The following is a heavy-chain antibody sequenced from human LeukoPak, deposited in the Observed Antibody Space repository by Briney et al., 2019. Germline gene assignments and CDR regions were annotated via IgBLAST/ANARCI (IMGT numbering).Heavy chain of an antibody. CDR3: ARGPYYFDSSGNFDY. V-gene: IGHV4-34*01. D-gene: IGHD3-22*01. CDR2: INYSRST. Sequence: PSETLSLTCAVYGGSFSGYYWSWIRQPPGKGLEWIGEINYSRSTNYNPSLKSRVTISVDTSKNQFSLKLSSVTAADTAVYYCARGPYYFDSSGNFDYWGQGTLVTVSS. J-gene: IGHJ4*02. CDR1: GGSFSGYY.